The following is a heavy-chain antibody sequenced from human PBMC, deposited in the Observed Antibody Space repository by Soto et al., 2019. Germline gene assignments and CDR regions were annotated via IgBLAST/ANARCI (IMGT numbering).Heavy chain of an antibody. CDR2: INHSGST. D-gene: IGHD2-2*01. V-gene: IGHV4-34*01. Sequence: SETLSLTCAVYGGSFSGYYWSWIRQPPGKGLEWIGEINHSGSTNYNPSLKSRVTISVDTSKNQFSLKLSSVTAADTAVYYCARAGGYCSSTGCLNIFDYWGQGTLVTVSS. J-gene: IGHJ4*02. CDR3: ARAGGYCSSTGCLNIFDY. CDR1: GGSFSGYY.